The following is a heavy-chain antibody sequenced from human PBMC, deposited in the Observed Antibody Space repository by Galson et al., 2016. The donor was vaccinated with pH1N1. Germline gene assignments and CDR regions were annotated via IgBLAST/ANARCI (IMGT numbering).Heavy chain of an antibody. Sequence: SVKVSCKASGVIFNSYAINWVRQAPGQGLEWMGGIIAIFNTPNYAQDFQGRVTITADKPTTTVYLELSGLTSEDTAVYYCARARNYYGNEAFVIWGQGTMVIVSS. CDR3: ARARNYYGNEAFVI. D-gene: IGHD3-22*01. CDR1: GVIFNSYA. J-gene: IGHJ3*02. V-gene: IGHV1-69*06. CDR2: IIAIFNTP.